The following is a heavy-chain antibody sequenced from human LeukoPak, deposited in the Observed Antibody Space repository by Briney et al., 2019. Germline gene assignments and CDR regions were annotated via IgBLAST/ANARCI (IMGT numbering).Heavy chain of an antibody. J-gene: IGHJ4*02. Sequence: PGGSLRLSCAASGFTFDDFAMHWVRQAPGKGLEWVSLISGDGDTTYYADSVKGRFTISRDNSKNSLYLQMNSLRTEDTALYYCAKVGLVSKSRVVDYWGQGTLVTVSS. CDR1: GFTFDDFA. D-gene: IGHD3-9*01. CDR2: ISGDGDTT. V-gene: IGHV3-43*02. CDR3: AKVGLVSKSRVVDY.